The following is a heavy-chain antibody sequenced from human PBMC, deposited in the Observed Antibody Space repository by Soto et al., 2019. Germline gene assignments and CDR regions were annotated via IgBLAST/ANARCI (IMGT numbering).Heavy chain of an antibody. Sequence: ASVKVSCKASGYTLTGYYMHWVRQAPGQGLEWMGWINPNSGGTNYAQKFQGRVTMTRDTSISTAYMELSRLRSDDTAVYYCARGITIFGVVLPEPLDYWGQGTLVTVSS. V-gene: IGHV1-2*02. D-gene: IGHD3-3*01. CDR1: GYTLTGYY. J-gene: IGHJ4*02. CDR3: ARGITIFGVVLPEPLDY. CDR2: INPNSGGT.